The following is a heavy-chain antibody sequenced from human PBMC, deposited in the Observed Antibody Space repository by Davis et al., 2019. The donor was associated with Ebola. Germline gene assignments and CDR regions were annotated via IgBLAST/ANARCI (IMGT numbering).Heavy chain of an antibody. V-gene: IGHV3-23*01. Sequence: GESLKISCAASGFTFSSYAMSWVRQAPGKGLEWVSAISGSGGSTYYADSVKGRFTISRDNSKNTLYLLMNSLRAEDTAVYYCAKASVWLVTANFDYWGQGTLVTVSS. J-gene: IGHJ4*02. CDR2: ISGSGGST. D-gene: IGHD6-6*01. CDR3: AKASVWLVTANFDY. CDR1: GFTFSSYA.